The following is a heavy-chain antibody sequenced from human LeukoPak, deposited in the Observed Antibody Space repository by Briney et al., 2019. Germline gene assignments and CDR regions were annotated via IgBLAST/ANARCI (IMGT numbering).Heavy chain of an antibody. J-gene: IGHJ4*02. CDR3: ARGGYNSDYFDY. Sequence: PGGSLRLSCAASGFTISSYAMSWVRQAPGKGLEWVSAISGSGGSTYFADSVKGRFTISRDNSKNTLYLQMNSLRAEDTAVYYCARGGYNSDYFDYWGQGTLVTVSS. D-gene: IGHD5-24*01. CDR2: ISGSGGST. V-gene: IGHV3-23*01. CDR1: GFTISSYA.